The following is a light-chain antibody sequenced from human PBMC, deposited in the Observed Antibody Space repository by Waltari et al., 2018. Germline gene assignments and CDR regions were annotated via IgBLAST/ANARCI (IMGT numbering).Light chain of an antibody. CDR1: EDVSIY. V-gene: IGKV3-11*01. CDR3: QQRRNWPPLT. Sequence: ETVLKQSPATLSLSPGERATLSCRASEDVSIYLAWYQQKPGQAPRLLIYDASNRATCIPARFSGSGSGTDFTLTISSLEPEDFALYYCQQRRNWPPLTFGGGTKVE. CDR2: DAS. J-gene: IGKJ4*01.